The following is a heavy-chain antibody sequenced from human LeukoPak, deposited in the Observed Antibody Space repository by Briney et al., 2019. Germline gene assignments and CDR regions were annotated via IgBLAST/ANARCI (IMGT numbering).Heavy chain of an antibody. CDR3: AREGVYYYDSTEEVGY. J-gene: IGHJ4*02. CDR1: GFTFSSYS. D-gene: IGHD3-22*01. CDR2: ISSSSSYI. V-gene: IGHV3-21*01. Sequence: PGGSLRLSCAASGFTFSSYSMNWVRQAPGKGLEWVSSISSSSSYIYYADSVKGRFTISRDNAKNSLYLQMNSLRAEDTAVYYCAREGVYYYDSTEEVGYWGQGTLVTVSS.